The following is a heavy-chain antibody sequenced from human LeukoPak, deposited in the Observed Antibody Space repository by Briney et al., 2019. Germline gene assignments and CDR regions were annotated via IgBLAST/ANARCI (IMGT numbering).Heavy chain of an antibody. V-gene: IGHV1-46*01. J-gene: IGHJ4*02. CDR2: IYPRDGST. CDR3: ARDQEGFDY. Sequence: ASVNVSCKASGYTFTNNYLHWVRQAPGQGLEWMGKIYPRDGSTSYAQNFQGRVTVTRDTSTTTVHMELRGLRSEDTAVYYCARDQEGFDYWGQGTVVTVSS. CDR1: GYTFTNNY.